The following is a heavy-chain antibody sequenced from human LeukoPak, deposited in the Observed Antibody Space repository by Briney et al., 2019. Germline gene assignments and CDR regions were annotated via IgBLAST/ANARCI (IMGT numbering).Heavy chain of an antibody. CDR2: IIHSGST. J-gene: IGHJ4*02. D-gene: IGHD2-8*01. CDR3: ARGILVTVYAAFDY. Sequence: SETLSLTCAVYGGSFSGYYWSWIRQSPGMGLEWIGEIIHSGSTNYNPSLTSRVTISVDTSKNQFSLALSSVTAADSAVYYCARGILVTVYAAFDYWGQGTLVTVSS. CDR1: GGSFSGYY. V-gene: IGHV4-34*01.